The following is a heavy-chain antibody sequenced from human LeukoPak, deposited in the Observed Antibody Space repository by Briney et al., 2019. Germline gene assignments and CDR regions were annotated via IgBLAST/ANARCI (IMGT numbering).Heavy chain of an antibody. J-gene: IGHJ3*02. V-gene: IGHV1-2*02. D-gene: IGHD3-3*01. CDR2: INPNSGGT. CDR1: GYTFTGYY. CDR3: ARGEYDFWSGYYIDAFDI. Sequence: ASVKVSCKASGYTFTGYYMHWVRQAPGQGLEWMGWINPNSGGTNYAQKFQGRVTMTRDTSISTAYMELSRLRSDDTAVYYCARGEYDFWSGYYIDAFDIWGQGTMVTVSS.